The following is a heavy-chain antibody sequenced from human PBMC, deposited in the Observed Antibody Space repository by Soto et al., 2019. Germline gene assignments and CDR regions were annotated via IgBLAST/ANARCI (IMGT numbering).Heavy chain of an antibody. CDR3: VRDGTKTLRDWFDP. CDR2: IYATGTT. D-gene: IGHD1-1*01. Sequence: ASETPSLTLTVSWAPLSGYYWSWVRKSVGKGLEWIGRIYATGTTDYNPSLKSRVMMSVDTSKKQFSLKLRSVTAADTAVYYCVRDGTKTLRDWFDPWGQGISVTVSS. CDR1: WAPLSGYY. V-gene: IGHV4-4*07. J-gene: IGHJ5*02.